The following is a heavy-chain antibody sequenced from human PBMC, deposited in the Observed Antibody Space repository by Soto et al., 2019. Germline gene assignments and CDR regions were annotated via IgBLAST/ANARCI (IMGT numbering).Heavy chain of an antibody. CDR3: AADLGVPAAIGGTYYYYGMDV. D-gene: IGHD2-2*01. Sequence: QVQLVQSGAEVKKPGASVKVSCKVSGYTLTELSMHWVRQAPGKGLEWMGGFDPEDGETIYAQKFQGRVTMTEDTSTDTAYMELSSLRSEDTAVYYCAADLGVPAAIGGTYYYYGMDVWGQGTTVTVSS. CDR1: GYTLTELS. V-gene: IGHV1-24*01. CDR2: FDPEDGET. J-gene: IGHJ6*02.